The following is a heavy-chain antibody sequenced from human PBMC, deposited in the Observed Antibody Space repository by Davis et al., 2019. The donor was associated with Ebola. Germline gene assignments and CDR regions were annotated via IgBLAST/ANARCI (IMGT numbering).Heavy chain of an antibody. D-gene: IGHD3-10*01. J-gene: IGHJ4*02. CDR2: ISNHNGNT. V-gene: IGHV1-18*01. Sequence: ASVKVSCKTSGYTFINYGISWVRLAPGQGIEWMGWISNHNGNTNYAQKFQGRVTLTTDTSTRTAYMELRSLRSDDTAMYYCARGGEKLAYWGQGTLVTVSS. CDR3: ARGGEKLAY. CDR1: GYTFINYG.